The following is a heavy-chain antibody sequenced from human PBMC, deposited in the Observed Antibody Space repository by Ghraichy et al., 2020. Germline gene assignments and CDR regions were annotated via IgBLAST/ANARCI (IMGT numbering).Heavy chain of an antibody. J-gene: IGHJ1*01. Sequence: ASVKVSCKASGYTFTGYYMHWVRQAPGQGLEWMGWINPNSGGTNYAQKFQGRVTMTRDTSISTAYMELSRLRSDDTAVYYCASPRSPSGAEYFQHWGQGTLVTVSS. CDR1: GYTFTGYY. CDR2: INPNSGGT. CDR3: ASPRSPSGAEYFQH. D-gene: IGHD6-6*01. V-gene: IGHV1-2*02.